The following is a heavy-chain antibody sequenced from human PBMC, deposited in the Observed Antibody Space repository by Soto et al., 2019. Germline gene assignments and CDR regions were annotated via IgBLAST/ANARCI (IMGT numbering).Heavy chain of an antibody. CDR3: ARVRNIVVVPAVMGYGWFDP. V-gene: IGHV4-59*01. CDR1: GGSISSYY. D-gene: IGHD2-2*01. Sequence: SETLSLTCTVSGGSISSYYWSWIRQPPGKGLEWIGYIYYSGSTNYNPSLKSRVTISVDTSKNQFSLKLSSVTAADTAVYYCARVRNIVVVPAVMGYGWFDPWGQGTLVTVSS. CDR2: IYYSGST. J-gene: IGHJ5*02.